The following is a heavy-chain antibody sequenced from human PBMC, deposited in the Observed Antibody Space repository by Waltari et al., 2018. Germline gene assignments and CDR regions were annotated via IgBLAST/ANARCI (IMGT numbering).Heavy chain of an antibody. D-gene: IGHD1-26*01. J-gene: IGHJ4*02. CDR1: GFTFTSSA. Sequence: QMQLVQSGPEVKKPGTSVKVSCTASGFTFTSSAVQWVRQARGQRLEWIGWIVVGSGNTNYAQKFQERVTITRDMSTSTAYMELSSLRSEDTAVYYCAAIVGATESRDYWGQGTLVTVSS. CDR2: IVVGSGNT. CDR3: AAIVGATESRDY. V-gene: IGHV1-58*01.